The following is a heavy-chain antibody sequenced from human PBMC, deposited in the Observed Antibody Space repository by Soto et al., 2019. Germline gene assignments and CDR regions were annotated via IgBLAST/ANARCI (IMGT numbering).Heavy chain of an antibody. CDR2: INPSGGST. J-gene: IGHJ5*02. CDR3: ARAAIPVAGSWFDP. D-gene: IGHD6-19*01. CDR1: GYTFNSYY. V-gene: IGHV1-46*02. Sequence: ASAKASCEAAGYTFNSYYRHWVRQAPGQGLEWMGIINPSGGSTSYAQKCQGRVTMTRDTSTSTVYMELSSLRSEDTALYYCARAAIPVAGSWFDPWRQGTLVTVSS.